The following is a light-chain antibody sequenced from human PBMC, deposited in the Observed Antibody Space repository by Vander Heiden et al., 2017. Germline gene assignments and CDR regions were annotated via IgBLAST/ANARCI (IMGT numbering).Light chain of an antibody. CDR3: QQYYSTPYT. J-gene: IGKJ2*01. Sequence: DIVMTQSPDSLAVSLGERATINCKSSQSVLYSSNNKNYLAWYQQKPGQPPKLLMYWASTRESGVPDRFSGSGSGTDFTLTISSLQAEDVAVYYCQQYYSTPYTFGQGTKLXIK. CDR1: QSVLYSSNNKNY. V-gene: IGKV4-1*01. CDR2: WAS.